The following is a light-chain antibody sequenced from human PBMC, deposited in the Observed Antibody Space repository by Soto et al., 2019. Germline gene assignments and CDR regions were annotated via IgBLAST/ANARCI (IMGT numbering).Light chain of an antibody. CDR1: SSDLDIYNY. J-gene: IGLJ1*01. Sequence: QSVLTQPASVSGSPGQSITISCTGTSSDLDIYNYVSWYQQQPGKAPKLMIYQVTNRPSGVSNRFSGSRSGNTASLTISGLQAEDEAEYYCSSYTDRSNYVFGTGTKVT. CDR2: QVT. V-gene: IGLV2-14*01. CDR3: SSYTDRSNYV.